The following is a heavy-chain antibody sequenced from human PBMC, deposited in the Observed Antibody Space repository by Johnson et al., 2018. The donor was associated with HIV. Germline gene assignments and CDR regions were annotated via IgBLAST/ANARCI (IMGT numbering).Heavy chain of an antibody. CDR1: GFTVSSNY. Sequence: VQLVESGGGLIQPGGSLRLSCAASGFTVSSNYMSWVRQAPGKGLEWVSVIYSGGSTYYADSVTGRFTISRDNSKNTLFLQMNSLKTEDTAVYYCARDRDSIVGYHDAFDIWGQGTMVTVSS. D-gene: IGHD1-26*01. V-gene: IGHV3-53*01. J-gene: IGHJ3*02. CDR2: IYSGGST. CDR3: ARDRDSIVGYHDAFDI.